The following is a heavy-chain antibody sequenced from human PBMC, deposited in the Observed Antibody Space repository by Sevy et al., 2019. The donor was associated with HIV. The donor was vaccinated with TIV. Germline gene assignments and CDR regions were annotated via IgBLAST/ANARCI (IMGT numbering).Heavy chain of an antibody. V-gene: IGHV3-21*01. CDR2: ISSSSSYI. D-gene: IGHD6-6*01. Sequence: GGSLRLSCAASGFTFSSYSMNWVRQAPGKGLEWVSSISSSSSYIYYADSVKGRFTISRDNAKNSLYLQMNSLRAEDTAVYYCARDGLGIGSSSVFDCWGQGTLVTVSS. J-gene: IGHJ4*02. CDR1: GFTFSSYS. CDR3: ARDGLGIGSSSVFDC.